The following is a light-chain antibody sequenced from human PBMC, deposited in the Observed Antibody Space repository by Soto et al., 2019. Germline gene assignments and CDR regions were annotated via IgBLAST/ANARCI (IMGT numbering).Light chain of an antibody. Sequence: DIVMTQSPDSLAVSLGERATINCKSSQSISYTSNNKNYLTWYQQKPGQPPKLLIYWASIRESGVPDRFSGNGSGTDFTLTISSLQAEDVAVYYCQQYYSSPFTFGPGTKVDIK. V-gene: IGKV4-1*01. J-gene: IGKJ3*01. CDR1: QSISYTSNNKNY. CDR2: WAS. CDR3: QQYYSSPFT.